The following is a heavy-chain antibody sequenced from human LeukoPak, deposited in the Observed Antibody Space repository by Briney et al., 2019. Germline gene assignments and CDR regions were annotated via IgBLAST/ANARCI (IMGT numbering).Heavy chain of an antibody. V-gene: IGHV3-7*01. Sequence: GGSLRLSCAASGFTFSGSAMHWVRQAPGKGLEWVANMNQDGSEKYYVDSVKGRFTISRDNAENSLYLQMNSLRAEDTAVYYCARDDSGPDYWGQGTLVTVSS. D-gene: IGHD6-19*01. J-gene: IGHJ4*02. CDR2: MNQDGSEK. CDR3: ARDDSGPDY. CDR1: GFTFSGSA.